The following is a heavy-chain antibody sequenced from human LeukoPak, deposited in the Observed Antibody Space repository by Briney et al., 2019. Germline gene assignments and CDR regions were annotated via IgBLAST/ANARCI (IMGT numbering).Heavy chain of an antibody. J-gene: IGHJ4*02. Sequence: GGSLRLSCAASGFTFDDYAMHGVRQAPGKGLEWVAGIRWNSGSIYYADSVKGRFTISRDNAKNSLYLQMNSLRAEDTDLYYCAKDTGIVVVPAGGIDYWGQGTLVTVSS. D-gene: IGHD2-2*01. CDR1: GFTFDDYA. V-gene: IGHV3-9*01. CDR2: IRWNSGSI. CDR3: AKDTGIVVVPAGGIDY.